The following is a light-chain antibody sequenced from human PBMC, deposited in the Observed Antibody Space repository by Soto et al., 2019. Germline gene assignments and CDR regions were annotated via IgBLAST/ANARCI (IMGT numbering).Light chain of an antibody. V-gene: IGKV3-20*01. CDR3: QQYGGSPYS. CDR2: GAS. CDR1: QSVSSSY. Sequence: EIVLTQSPGTLSLSPGERGTLSCRASQSVSSSYFAWYQQKPGQAPRLLIYGASSRATGIPDRFSGSGSGTDFTLTISTLEPEDFAVYYCQQYGGSPYSFGQGTKLEIK. J-gene: IGKJ2*03.